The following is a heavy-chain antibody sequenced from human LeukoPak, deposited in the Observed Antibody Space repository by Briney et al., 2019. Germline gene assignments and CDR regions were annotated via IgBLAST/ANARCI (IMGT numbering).Heavy chain of an antibody. CDR1: GGSISSYY. V-gene: IGHV4-59*01. CDR3: ARNIGWFDP. CDR2: MYYSGST. D-gene: IGHD2/OR15-2a*01. Sequence: SETLSLTCTVSGGSISSYYWSWLRQPPGKALEWIGYMYYSGSTNYNPSLKSRVTISLDTSKNKFSLKLSSVTAADTAVYYCARNIGWFDPWGQGTLVTVSS. J-gene: IGHJ5*02.